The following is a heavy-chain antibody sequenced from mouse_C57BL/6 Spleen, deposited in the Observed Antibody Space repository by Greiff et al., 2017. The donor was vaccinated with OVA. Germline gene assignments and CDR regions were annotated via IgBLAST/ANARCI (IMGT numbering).Heavy chain of an antibody. D-gene: IGHD2-4*01. Sequence: VKLMESGPGLVQPSQSLSITCTVSGFSLTSYGVHWVRQSPGKGLEWLGVIWSGGSTDYNAAFISRLSISKDNSKSQVFFKMNSLQADDTAIYYCARHYDYDGDFDYWGQGTTLTVSS. V-gene: IGHV2-2*01. CDR1: GFSLTSYG. CDR3: ARHYDYDGDFDY. CDR2: IWSGGST. J-gene: IGHJ2*01.